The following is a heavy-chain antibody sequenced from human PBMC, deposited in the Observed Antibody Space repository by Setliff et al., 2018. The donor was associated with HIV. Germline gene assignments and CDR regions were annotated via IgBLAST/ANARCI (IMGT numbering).Heavy chain of an antibody. J-gene: IGHJ4*02. D-gene: IGHD2-2*01. CDR2: INPNSGGT. CDR1: GGTFSNYA. V-gene: IGHV1-2*02. Sequence: VKVSCKASGGTFSNYAISWVRQAPGQGLEWMGWINPNSGGTTYAQKFQGRVTLTRDTSVTTVYMELTSLRSDDTAVYYCARKDGVGYCDSNSCYGIGPIDFWGQGSLVTVSS. CDR3: ARKDGVGYCDSNSCYGIGPIDF.